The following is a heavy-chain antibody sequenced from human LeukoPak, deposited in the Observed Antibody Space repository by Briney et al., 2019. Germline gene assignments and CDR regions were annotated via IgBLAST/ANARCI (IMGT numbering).Heavy chain of an antibody. CDR1: AFTGSGNY. CDR3: ARGPPLFDP. CDR2: ISTGGDTI. V-gene: IGHV3-11*04. J-gene: IGHJ5*02. Sequence: GGSLRLSCAASAFTGSGNYMSWVRQPPGKGLEWISYISTGGDTIYYADSVKGRFTISSDNAKKSLYLQMNSLRAEDTAVYYCARGPPLFDPWGQGTLVTVSS.